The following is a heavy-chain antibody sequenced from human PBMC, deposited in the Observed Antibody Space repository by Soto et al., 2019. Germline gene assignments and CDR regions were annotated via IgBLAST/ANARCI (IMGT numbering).Heavy chain of an antibody. CDR2: IYYSGST. D-gene: IGHD2-15*01. V-gene: IGHV4-31*03. Sequence: QVQLQESGPGLVKPSQTLSLTCTVSGGSISSGGYYWSWIRQHPGKGLVWIGYIYYSGSTYYTPCRTSRFTKSVDRSKKPFARKLSSVTAAVTAVYYGARVGCINWFDPWGQGTLVTVSS. J-gene: IGHJ5*02. CDR3: ARVGCINWFDP. CDR1: GGSISSGGYY.